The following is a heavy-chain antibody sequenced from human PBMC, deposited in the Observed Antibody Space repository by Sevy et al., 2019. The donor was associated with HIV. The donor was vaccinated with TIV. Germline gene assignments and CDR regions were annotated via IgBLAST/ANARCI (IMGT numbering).Heavy chain of an antibody. D-gene: IGHD3-22*01. V-gene: IGHV1-24*01. CDR1: GYTLTKLA. Sequence: ASVKVSCKVSGYTLTKLAMHWVRQAPGKGLEWMGTFDPEDGETIYAQKFQGRVTMTEDTFIDTAYMELSSLRSEDTAVFYCAITKDYYENSGSPFDYWGQGTLVTVSS. CDR2: FDPEDGET. CDR3: AITKDYYENSGSPFDY. J-gene: IGHJ4*02.